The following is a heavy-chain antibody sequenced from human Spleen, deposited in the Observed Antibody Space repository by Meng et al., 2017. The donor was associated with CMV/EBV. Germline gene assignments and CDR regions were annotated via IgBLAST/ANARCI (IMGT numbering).Heavy chain of an antibody. D-gene: IGHD1-26*01. CDR3: AKDQYSGSYRGTFFDY. Sequence: GESLKISCAASGFTFSDYYMSWIRQAPGKGLEWVSYISDRGSTIYYVDSVKGRFTMSRDNAKNSLYLQMNSLRAEDTALYYCAKDQYSGSYRGTFFDYWGQGTLVTVS. V-gene: IGHV3-11*01. J-gene: IGHJ4*02. CDR2: ISDRGSTI. CDR1: GFTFSDYY.